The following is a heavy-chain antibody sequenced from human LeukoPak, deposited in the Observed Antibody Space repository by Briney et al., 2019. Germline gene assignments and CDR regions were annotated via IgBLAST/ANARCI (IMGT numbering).Heavy chain of an antibody. Sequence: SQTLSLTCTVSGGSICSGNYYWSWIRQPPGKGLEWIGYSYYSGSSYYNPSLKSRVTISVDTSKNQFSLKLSSVTAADTAVHYCARDRAAGYSYGFSPNLDAFDIWGQGTMVTVSS. V-gene: IGHV4-30-4*01. CDR3: ARDRAAGYSYGFSPNLDAFDI. CDR2: SYYSGSS. D-gene: IGHD5-18*01. J-gene: IGHJ3*02. CDR1: GGSICSGNYY.